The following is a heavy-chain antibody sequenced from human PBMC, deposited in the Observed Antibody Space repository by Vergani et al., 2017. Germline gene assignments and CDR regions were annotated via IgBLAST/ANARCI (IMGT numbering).Heavy chain of an antibody. V-gene: IGHV4-59*01. CDR2: THYSGST. J-gene: IGHJ4*02. CDR3: ARGSGYYYY. CDR1: GGSISSYY. D-gene: IGHD3-22*01. Sequence: QVQLQESGPGLVKPSETLSLTCTVSGGSISSYYLTWIRQPPGKGLEWIGYTHYSGSTNYNPSLKSRVTMSVDTSTNQFSLKVSSVTAADTAVYYCARGSGYYYYWGQGTLVTVSS.